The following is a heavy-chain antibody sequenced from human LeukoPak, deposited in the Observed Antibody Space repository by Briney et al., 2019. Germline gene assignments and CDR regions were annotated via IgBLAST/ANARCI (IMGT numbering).Heavy chain of an antibody. J-gene: IGHJ4*02. CDR1: GFTFSAYE. V-gene: IGHV3-48*03. CDR3: ATFYDSSGRDY. Sequence: GGSLRLSCAASGFTFSAYELNWVRQAPGKGLEWVSYIGTSGSTIYYADSVKGRFTISRDNAKNSLYLQMNSLRGEDTALYYCATFYDSSGRDYWSQGTLVTVSS. CDR2: IGTSGSTI. D-gene: IGHD3-22*01.